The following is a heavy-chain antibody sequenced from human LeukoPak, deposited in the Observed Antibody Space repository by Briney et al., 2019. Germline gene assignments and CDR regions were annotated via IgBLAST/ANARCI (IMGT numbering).Heavy chain of an antibody. J-gene: IGHJ4*02. Sequence: GGSLRLSCAASGFTFSSYGMHWVRQAPGKGLEWVAFIRYDGSNKYYADSVKGRFTISRDNSKNTLYLQMNSLRAEDTAVYYCAKDLLEVATIHDDYWGQGTLVTVSS. CDR3: AKDLLEVATIHDDY. D-gene: IGHD5-24*01. CDR1: GFTFSSYG. V-gene: IGHV3-30*02. CDR2: IRYDGSNK.